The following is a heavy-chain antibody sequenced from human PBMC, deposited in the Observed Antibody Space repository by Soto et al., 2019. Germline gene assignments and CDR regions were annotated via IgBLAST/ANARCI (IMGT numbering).Heavy chain of an antibody. CDR2: IYPDDSDT. D-gene: IGHD6-19*01. Sequence: GESLKISCKGSGYSFSSYWIGWVRQMPGKGLEWMGIIYPDDSDTRYSLSFQGQVSISVDKSISTAYLQWSSLRASDTAKYYCARRPRAVAGEDYHYAMDVWGQGTTVTVSS. CDR3: ARRPRAVAGEDYHYAMDV. V-gene: IGHV5-51*01. J-gene: IGHJ6*02. CDR1: GYSFSSYW.